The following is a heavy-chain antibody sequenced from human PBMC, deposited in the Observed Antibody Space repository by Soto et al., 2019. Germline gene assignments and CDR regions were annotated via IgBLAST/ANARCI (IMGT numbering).Heavy chain of an antibody. CDR2: ISYDVSNK. D-gene: IGHD3-22*01. V-gene: IGHV3-30-3*01. Sequence: GGSLRLSCAASGFTFSSYAMHWVRQAPGKGLEWVAVISYDVSNKYYADSVKGRFTISRDNSKNTLYLQMNSLRAEDTAVYYCARDDWDYYDSSGYYPTGYYFDYWGQGTLVTFSS. CDR1: GFTFSSYA. J-gene: IGHJ4*02. CDR3: ARDDWDYYDSSGYYPTGYYFDY.